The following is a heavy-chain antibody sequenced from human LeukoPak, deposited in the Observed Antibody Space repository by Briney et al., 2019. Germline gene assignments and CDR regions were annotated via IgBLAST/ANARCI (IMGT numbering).Heavy chain of an antibody. V-gene: IGHV1-2*06. CDR3: AKSYQLLSYFDY. D-gene: IGHD2-2*01. J-gene: IGHJ4*02. Sequence: EASVKVSCKASGYTFTGYYMHWVRQAPGQGLEWMGRINPNSGGTNYAQKFQGRVTMTRDTSISTAYMELSRLRSDDTAVYYCAKSYQLLSYFDYWGQGTLVTVSS. CDR1: GYTFTGYY. CDR2: INPNSGGT.